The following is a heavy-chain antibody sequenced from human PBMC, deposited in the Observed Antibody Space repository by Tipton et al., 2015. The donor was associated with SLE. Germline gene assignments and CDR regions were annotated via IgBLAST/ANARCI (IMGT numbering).Heavy chain of an antibody. V-gene: IGHV1-18*01. D-gene: IGHD1-26*01. Sequence: QLVQSGAEVKKPGASVKVSCKASGYTFTNYGISWVRQAPGQGLEWMGWISTYNGHTNYAQKLQDRVTITTDTSTSTAYMELRSLRSDDTAVYYCARVEWELLPSYWGQGTLVTVSS. CDR3: ARVEWELLPSY. J-gene: IGHJ4*02. CDR2: ISTYNGHT. CDR1: GYTFTNYG.